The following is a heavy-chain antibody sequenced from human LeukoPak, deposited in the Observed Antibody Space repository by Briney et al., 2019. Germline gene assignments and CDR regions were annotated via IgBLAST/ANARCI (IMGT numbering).Heavy chain of an antibody. CDR1: GFTFSSYA. D-gene: IGHD3-9*01. J-gene: IGHJ5*02. Sequence: GGSLRLSCAASGFTFSSYAMSWVRQAPGKGLEWVSAISGSGGSTYCADSVKGRFTISRDNSKNTLYLQMNSLRAEDTAVYYCAKDSSYDILTGYYPPPNDWFDPWGQGTLVTVSS. CDR3: AKDSSYDILTGYYPPPNDWFDP. V-gene: IGHV3-23*01. CDR2: ISGSGGST.